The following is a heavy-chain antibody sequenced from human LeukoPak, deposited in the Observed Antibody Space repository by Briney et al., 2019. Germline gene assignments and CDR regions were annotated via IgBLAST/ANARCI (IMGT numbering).Heavy chain of an antibody. Sequence: GRSLRLSCVASGYTFSSHGMYWVRQAPGKGLEWVAVISNDGSQKFYADSVKGRFTISRDTSKKTVYLQVNSLRTEGTAVFYCAREGYDDYYYGWDVWGQGTTVTVSS. CDR1: GYTFSSHG. J-gene: IGHJ6*02. D-gene: IGHD3-3*01. V-gene: IGHV3-30*19. CDR2: ISNDGSQK. CDR3: AREGYDDYYYGWDV.